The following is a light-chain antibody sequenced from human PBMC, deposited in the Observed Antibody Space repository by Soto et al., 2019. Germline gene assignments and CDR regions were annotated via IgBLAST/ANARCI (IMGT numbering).Light chain of an antibody. V-gene: IGLV2-23*02. Sequence: QSVLTQPASVSGSPGQSITISCTGTSSDVGSYKLVSWYQQHPGKAPKLMIYEVSKRPSGVSNRFSGSKSGNTASLTISGLQAEDEADYYCCSYAGSSTLYVFGTGTKVTVL. CDR1: SSDVGSYKL. J-gene: IGLJ1*01. CDR2: EVS. CDR3: CSYAGSSTLYV.